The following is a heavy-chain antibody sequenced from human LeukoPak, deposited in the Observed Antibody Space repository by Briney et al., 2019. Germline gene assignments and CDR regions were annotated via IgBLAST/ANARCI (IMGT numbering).Heavy chain of an antibody. CDR2: ISYDGSNK. Sequence: GGSLRLSCVASGFTFRSYAMHWVHQAPGKGLEWVAVISYDGSNKYYADSVKGRFTISRDNSKNTVTMEMNSLRPEETAVYYCARGTPVGPTNWGRGTLVTVSS. CDR3: ARGTPVGPTN. CDR1: GFTFRSYA. D-gene: IGHD1-26*01. V-gene: IGHV3-30-3*01. J-gene: IGHJ4*02.